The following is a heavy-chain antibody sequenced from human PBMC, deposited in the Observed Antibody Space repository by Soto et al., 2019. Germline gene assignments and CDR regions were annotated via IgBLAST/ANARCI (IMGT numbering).Heavy chain of an antibody. CDR2: ISGSGGST. CDR3: AKDDGNFWSGYYLAYYYYGMDV. V-gene: IGHV3-23*01. CDR1: GFTFSSYA. J-gene: IGHJ6*02. D-gene: IGHD3-3*01. Sequence: GGSLRLSCAASGFTFSSYAMSWVRQAPGKGLEWVSAISGSGGSTYYADSVKGRFTISRDNSKNTLYLQMNSLRAEDTAVYYCAKDDGNFWSGYYLAYYYYGMDVWGQGTTVTVSS.